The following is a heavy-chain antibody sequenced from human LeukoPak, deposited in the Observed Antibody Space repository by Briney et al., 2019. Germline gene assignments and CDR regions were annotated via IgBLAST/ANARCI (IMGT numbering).Heavy chain of an antibody. CDR2: ISGSGGST. Sequence: PGGSLRLSCAASGFTFSSYAMSWVRQAPGKGLEWVSAISGSGGSTYYADSVKGRFTISRDNSKNTLYLQMNSLRAEDTAVYYCAKDRGRGYGDYPFWYFQHWGQGTLVTVSS. CDR1: GFTFSSYA. V-gene: IGHV3-23*01. D-gene: IGHD4-17*01. J-gene: IGHJ1*01. CDR3: AKDRGRGYGDYPFWYFQH.